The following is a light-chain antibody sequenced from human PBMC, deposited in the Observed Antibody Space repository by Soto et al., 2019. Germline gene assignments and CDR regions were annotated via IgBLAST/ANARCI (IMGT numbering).Light chain of an antibody. J-gene: IGLJ1*01. CDR1: SSDVGAYNY. Sequence: QSALTQPPSXXXXXXXXXXXSCTGTSSDVGAYNYLSWYQQHPGKAPKLMIYEVSKRPSGVPDRFSGSKSGNTASLTVSGLQAEDEADYYCSSYAGSNNYVFGTGTKLTVL. CDR3: SSYAGSNNYV. V-gene: IGLV2-8*01. CDR2: EVS.